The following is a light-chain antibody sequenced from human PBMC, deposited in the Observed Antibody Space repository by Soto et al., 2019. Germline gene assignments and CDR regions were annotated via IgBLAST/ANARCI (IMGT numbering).Light chain of an antibody. CDR1: TGAVTSGHY. CDR3: CSYAGSSSWV. V-gene: IGLV7-46*01. Sequence: QAVVTQEPSLTVSPGGTVTLTCGSSTGAVTSGHYPYWFQQKPGQAPRTLIYDTSNKHSWTPARFSGSLLGGKAALTLSGAQREDEADYYCCSYAGSSSWVFGGGTKLTVL. CDR2: DTS. J-gene: IGLJ3*02.